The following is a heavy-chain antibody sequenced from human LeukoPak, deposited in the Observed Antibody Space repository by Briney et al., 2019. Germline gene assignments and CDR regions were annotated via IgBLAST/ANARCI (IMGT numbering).Heavy chain of an antibody. CDR3: AKEAVRGVIGEFDY. V-gene: IGHV3-23*01. D-gene: IGHD3-10*01. J-gene: IGHJ4*02. CDR1: GLTFSNYA. Sequence: GGSLTLSCAASGLTFSNYAMTWVRQAPGKGLEWVSAMSGSGGSTYYADSVKGRFTISRDNSKNTLYLQMNSLRAEDTAVYYCAKEAVRGVIGEFDYWGQGTLVTVSS. CDR2: MSGSGGST.